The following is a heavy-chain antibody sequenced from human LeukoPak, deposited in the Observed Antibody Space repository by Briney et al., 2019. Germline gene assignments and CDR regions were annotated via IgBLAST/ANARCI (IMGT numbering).Heavy chain of an antibody. D-gene: IGHD2-8*01. CDR2: ISYDGSNK. CDR1: RFTFSSYA. J-gene: IGHJ6*04. V-gene: IGHV3-30-3*01. Sequence: GGSLRLSCAASRFTFSSYAMHWIRQAPGKGLEWVAVISYDGSNKYYADSVKGRFTISRDNSKNTLYMQMNSLRAEDTAVHYCATRYCTISACRASSYKSFDVWGKGTTVTVSS. CDR3: ATRYCTISACRASSYKSFDV.